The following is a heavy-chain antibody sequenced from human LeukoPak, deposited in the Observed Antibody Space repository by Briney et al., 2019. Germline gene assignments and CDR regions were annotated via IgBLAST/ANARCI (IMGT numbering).Heavy chain of an antibody. J-gene: IGHJ5*02. CDR3: ARGSLTTPTTVTPQGGKTWFDP. D-gene: IGHD4-17*01. CDR2: INHSGST. Sequence: SETLSLTCAVYGGSFSGYYWSWIRQPPGKGLEWIGEINHSGSTNYNPSLKRRVTISVDTSKNQFSLKLSSVTAADTAVYYCARGSLTTPTTVTPQGGKTWFDPWGQGTLVTVSS. CDR1: GGSFSGYY. V-gene: IGHV4-34*01.